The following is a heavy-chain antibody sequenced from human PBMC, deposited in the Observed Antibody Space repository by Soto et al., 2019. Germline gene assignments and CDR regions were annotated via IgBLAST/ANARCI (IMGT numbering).Heavy chain of an antibody. CDR2: ISGSGGRS. V-gene: IGHV3-23*01. J-gene: IGHJ4*02. CDR3: AKAYFVWSSEQPYYFDY. D-gene: IGHD3-16*01. Sequence: DVKLLDSGGGLVQPGGSLRLSCAASGFTFSNYAMTWVRQGPGKGLEWVTGISGSGGRSYYADSVKGRFTISRDNSKSTLYLQMNSLRAEDTAVYYCAKAYFVWSSEQPYYFDYWGQGTLVTVSS. CDR1: GFTFSNYA.